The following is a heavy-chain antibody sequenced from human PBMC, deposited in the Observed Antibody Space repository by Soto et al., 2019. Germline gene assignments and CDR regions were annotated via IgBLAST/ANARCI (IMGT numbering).Heavy chain of an antibody. CDR2: IWYDGSNK. J-gene: IGHJ4*02. D-gene: IGHD6-19*01. CDR3: ARDSLQFSSGWYPPPY. Sequence: PGGSLRLSCAASGFTFSSYGMHWVRQAPGKGLEWVAVIWYDGSNKYYADSVKGRFTISRDNSKNTLYLQMNSLRAEDTAVYYCARDSLQFSSGWYPPPYCGQGTLVTVSS. CDR1: GFTFSSYG. V-gene: IGHV3-33*01.